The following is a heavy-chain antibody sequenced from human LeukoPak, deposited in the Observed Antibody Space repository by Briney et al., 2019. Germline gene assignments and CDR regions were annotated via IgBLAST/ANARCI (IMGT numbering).Heavy chain of an antibody. CDR1: GFTLSSYA. Sequence: GGSLRLSCAASGFTLSSYAMSWVRQAPGKGLEWVSAISDSGNTYHADSVKGRFTISRDNAKSSVYLQMNSLRAEDTALYYCARGCGSSWYFYFDYWGQGTLVTVSS. D-gene: IGHD6-13*01. J-gene: IGHJ4*02. CDR3: ARGCGSSWYFYFDY. CDR2: ISDSGNT. V-gene: IGHV3-23*01.